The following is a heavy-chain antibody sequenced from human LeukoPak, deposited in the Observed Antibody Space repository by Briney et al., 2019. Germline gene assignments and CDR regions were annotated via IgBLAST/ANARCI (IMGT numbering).Heavy chain of an antibody. CDR3: AKDSGGKHYYGSGDDAFDI. CDR2: ISGSGGST. D-gene: IGHD3-10*01. CDR1: GFTFSSYA. Sequence: GGSLRLSCAASGFTFSSYAMSWVRQAPGKGLEWVSAISGSGGSTYYADSVKGRFTISRDNSKNTLYLQMNSLRAEDTAVYYCAKDSGGKHYYGSGDDAFDIWGQGTMVTVSS. V-gene: IGHV3-23*01. J-gene: IGHJ3*02.